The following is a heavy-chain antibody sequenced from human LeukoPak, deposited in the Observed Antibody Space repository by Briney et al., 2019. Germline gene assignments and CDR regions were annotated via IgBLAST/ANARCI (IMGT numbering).Heavy chain of an antibody. CDR3: AKDRYGSGSYSDY. J-gene: IGHJ4*02. V-gene: IGHV3-23*01. CDR2: ISGSGGST. Sequence: PGGSLRLSCAASGFTFSSYGMSWVRQAPGKGLEWVSAISGSGGSTYYADSVKGRFTISRDNSKNTLYLQMNSLRAEDTAVYYCAKDRYGSGSYSDYWGQGTLVTVSS. D-gene: IGHD3-10*01. CDR1: GFTFSSYG.